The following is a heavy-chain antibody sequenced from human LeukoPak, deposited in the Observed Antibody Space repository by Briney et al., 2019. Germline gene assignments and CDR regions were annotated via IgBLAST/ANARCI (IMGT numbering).Heavy chain of an antibody. V-gene: IGHV3-23*01. J-gene: IGHJ5*02. D-gene: IGHD3-10*01. Sequence: GFLRLSCAASGVTFSSYAMSWVRQAPGKGLEWVSVISGGGSVTYYADSVKGRFTISRDNSRKTLYLQVNSLRAEDTAVYYCAGRFGSGYLWGQGTLVTVSS. CDR3: AGRFGSGYL. CDR2: ISGGGSVT. CDR1: GVTFSSYA.